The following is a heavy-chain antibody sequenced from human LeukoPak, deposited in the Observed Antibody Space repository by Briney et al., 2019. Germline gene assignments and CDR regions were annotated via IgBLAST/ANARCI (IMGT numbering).Heavy chain of an antibody. Sequence: GGSLRLSCAASGFTFSSYGMHWVRQAPGKGLEWVAVIWYDGSNKYYADSVKGRFTISRDNSKNTLYLQMNSLRAEDTAVYYCARAMEAAEDAFDIWGQGTMVTVSS. CDR3: ARAMEAAEDAFDI. CDR1: GFTFSSYG. CDR2: IWYDGSNK. V-gene: IGHV3-33*01. D-gene: IGHD6-25*01. J-gene: IGHJ3*02.